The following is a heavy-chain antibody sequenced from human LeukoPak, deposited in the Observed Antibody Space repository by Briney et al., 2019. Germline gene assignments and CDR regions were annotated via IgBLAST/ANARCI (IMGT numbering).Heavy chain of an antibody. D-gene: IGHD5-24*01. CDR2: ISHSGGAT. V-gene: IGHV3-23*01. Sequence: GSLRLSCAAFGIAFDKNAMSWVRQAPGKGLEWVSTISHSGGATHYADSVKGRFTISRDNSKNTVSLQMSSLRVEDTAVYYCANFKGKDGIKDHFDYWGQGTLVTASS. J-gene: IGHJ4*02. CDR3: ANFKGKDGIKDHFDY. CDR1: GIAFDKNA.